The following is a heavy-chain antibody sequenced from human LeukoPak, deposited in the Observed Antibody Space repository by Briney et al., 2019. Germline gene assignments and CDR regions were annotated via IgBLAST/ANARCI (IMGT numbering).Heavy chain of an antibody. V-gene: IGHV3-21*04. Sequence: GGSLRLSCAASGFIFSNAWMTWVRQAPGKGLEWVSSISSSSSYIYYADSVMGRFTISRDNTKNSLYLQMNSLRAEDTAIYYCAIPPLSGTGSSRPLAGVDVWGQGTMVTVSS. CDR1: GFIFSNAW. D-gene: IGHD3-10*01. J-gene: IGHJ6*02. CDR2: ISSSSSYI. CDR3: AIPPLSGTGSSRPLAGVDV.